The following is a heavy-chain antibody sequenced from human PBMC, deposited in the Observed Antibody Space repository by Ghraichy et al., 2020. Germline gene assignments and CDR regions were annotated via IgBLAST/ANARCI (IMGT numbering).Heavy chain of an antibody. CDR3: ARGIVVSRAIPGY. Sequence: GALRLSCAASGFTFSSYWMLWVRQVPGKGLVWVSRINPDGSSTTYADSVKGRFTISRDNAKNTLYLQMNSLRAEDTAVYYCARGIVVSRAIPGYWGQGTLVTVSS. CDR1: GFTFSSYW. V-gene: IGHV3-74*01. D-gene: IGHD2-21*01. CDR2: INPDGSST. J-gene: IGHJ4*02.